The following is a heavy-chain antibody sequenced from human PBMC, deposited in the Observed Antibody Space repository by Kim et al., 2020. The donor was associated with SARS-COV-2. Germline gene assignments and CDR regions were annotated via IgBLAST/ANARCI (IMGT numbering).Heavy chain of an antibody. Sequence: TYYNPALKSRVTITVDTSKNQFSPKLSSVTAADTAVYYCANPRTSRAFDIWGQGTMVTVSS. V-gene: IGHV4-39*01. D-gene: IGHD2-2*01. CDR2: T. J-gene: IGHJ3*02. CDR3: ANPRTSRAFDI.